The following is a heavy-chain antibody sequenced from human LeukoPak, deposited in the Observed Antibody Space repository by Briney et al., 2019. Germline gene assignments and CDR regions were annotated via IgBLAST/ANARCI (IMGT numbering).Heavy chain of an antibody. V-gene: IGHV3-48*01. CDR3: ARDQWLDY. CDR1: GFTFSGYI. J-gene: IGHJ4*02. D-gene: IGHD6-19*01. Sequence: PGGSLRLSCAASGFTFSGYIMNWVRQASGKGLEWVSFIGSSGNTIYYADSVKGRFTVSRDNAKNSLYLQMNSLRADDTAVYYCARDQWLDYWGQGTLVTVSS. CDR2: IGSSGNTI.